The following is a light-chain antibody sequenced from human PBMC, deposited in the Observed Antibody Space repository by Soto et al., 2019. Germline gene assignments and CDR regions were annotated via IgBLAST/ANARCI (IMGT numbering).Light chain of an antibody. CDR1: QAFSNL. CDR3: QQYNTYSSLT. CDR2: DAS. Sequence: DIQMTQSPSSVSASVGDRVIITCRASQAFSNLLAWYQQKPGKAPKLLIYDASSLESGVPSRFSGSGYGTEFTLTISSLQPDDFATYYCQQYNTYSSLTFGGGTKVDIK. J-gene: IGKJ4*01. V-gene: IGKV1-5*01.